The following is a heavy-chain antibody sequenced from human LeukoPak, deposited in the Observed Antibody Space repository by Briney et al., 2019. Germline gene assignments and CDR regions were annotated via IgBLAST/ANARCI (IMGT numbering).Heavy chain of an antibody. CDR3: ARDRHVYYDILTGYASYFEY. Sequence: GGSLRLSCAASGFTFTSYSMNWVRQAPGKGLEWVAFIRYDGNNKFYADSVKGRFTISRDNSKNTLYLQMNSLRPEDTAVYYCARDRHVYYDILTGYASYFEYWGQGALVTVSS. CDR1: GFTFTSYS. CDR2: IRYDGNNK. V-gene: IGHV3-30*02. J-gene: IGHJ4*02. D-gene: IGHD3-9*01.